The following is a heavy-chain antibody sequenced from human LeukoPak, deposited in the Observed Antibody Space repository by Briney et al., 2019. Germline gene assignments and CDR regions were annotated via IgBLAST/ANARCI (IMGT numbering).Heavy chain of an antibody. D-gene: IGHD2-2*01. CDR2: ISSSSSYI. V-gene: IGHV3-21*01. J-gene: IGHJ1*01. CDR1: GFSFSSYA. Sequence: GGSLRLSCAASGFSFSSYAMSWVRQAPGKGLEWVSSISSSSSYIYYADSVKGRFTISRDNAKNSLYLQMNSLRAEDTAVYYCARVGSTSSRRAEYFQHWGQGTLVTVSS. CDR3: ARVGSTSSRRAEYFQH.